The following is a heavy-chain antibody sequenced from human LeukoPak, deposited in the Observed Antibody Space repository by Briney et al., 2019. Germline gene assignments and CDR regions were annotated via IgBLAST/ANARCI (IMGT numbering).Heavy chain of an antibody. CDR3: ASCKLLLRSDWFDP. CDR1: GFTFSSYG. J-gene: IGHJ5*02. D-gene: IGHD2-15*01. Sequence: GGSLRLSCAASGFTFSSYGMHCVRQAPGKGLEWVAFIRYDGSNKYYADSVKGRFTISRDNSKNTLYLQMNSLRAEDTAVYYCASCKLLLRSDWFDPWGQGTLVTVSS. V-gene: IGHV3-30*02. CDR2: IRYDGSNK.